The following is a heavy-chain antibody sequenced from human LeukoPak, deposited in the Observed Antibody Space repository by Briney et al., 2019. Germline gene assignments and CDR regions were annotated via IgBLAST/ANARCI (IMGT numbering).Heavy chain of an antibody. CDR1: GFTFDDYG. Sequence: GGSLRLSCAASGFTFDDYGMSWVRQAPGKGLEWVSGINWNGGSTGYADSVKGRFTISRDNAKNSLYLQMNSLRAEDTAVYYCARDLRIAAAGTWGQGTLVTVSS. J-gene: IGHJ5*02. CDR3: ARDLRIAAAGT. V-gene: IGHV3-20*04. D-gene: IGHD6-13*01. CDR2: INWNGGST.